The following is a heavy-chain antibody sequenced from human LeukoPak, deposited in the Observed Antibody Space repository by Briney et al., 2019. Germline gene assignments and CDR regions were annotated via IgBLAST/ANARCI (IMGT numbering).Heavy chain of an antibody. Sequence: SETLSPTCTVSGASISSHYWSWIRQSPGKGLEWIGYISYSGITNYNPSLKSRVTISVDTPKNHFSLRLSSVTAADTAVYYCASRAHCSGGSCYGNWFDPWGQGTLVTVSS. V-gene: IGHV4-59*11. CDR3: ASRAHCSGGSCYGNWFDP. D-gene: IGHD2-15*01. CDR1: GASISSHY. CDR2: ISYSGIT. J-gene: IGHJ5*02.